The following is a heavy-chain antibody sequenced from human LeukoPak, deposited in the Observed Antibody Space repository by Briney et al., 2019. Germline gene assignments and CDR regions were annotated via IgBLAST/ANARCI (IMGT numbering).Heavy chain of an antibody. V-gene: IGHV3-7*01. CDR2: IKQDGSEK. J-gene: IGHJ4*02. Sequence: EGSLRLSCSASGFTFSSYWMSWVRQAPGKGLEWVANIKQDGSEKYYVDSVKGRFTISRDNAKNSLYLQMNSLRAEDTAVYYCARDRYDFWSGYYTGDYWGQGTLVTVSS. CDR3: ARDRYDFWSGYYTGDY. D-gene: IGHD3-3*01. CDR1: GFTFSSYW.